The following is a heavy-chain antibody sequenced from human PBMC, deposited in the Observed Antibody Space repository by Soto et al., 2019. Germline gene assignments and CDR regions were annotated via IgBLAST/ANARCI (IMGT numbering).Heavy chain of an antibody. V-gene: IGHV3-23*01. CDR3: AKDWDVYSGYSDH. CDR2: LTSGGGT. D-gene: IGHD5-12*01. J-gene: IGHJ4*02. CDR1: GFILNSYG. Sequence: EVQLLESGGGLVQPGGSLRLSCEASGFILNSYGMSWVRQAPGKGLEWVSTLTSGGGTHYADSVKGRFTISRENSKNTLYLKMNSLRAEDTAVYYCAKDWDVYSGYSDHWGQGTLVTGSS.